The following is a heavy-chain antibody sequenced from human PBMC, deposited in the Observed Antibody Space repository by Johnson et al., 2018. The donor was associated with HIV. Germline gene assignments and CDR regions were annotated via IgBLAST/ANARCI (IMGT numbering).Heavy chain of an antibody. Sequence: QMLLVESGGGVVQPGRSLRLSCAASGFTFSSYGMHWVRQAPGKGLEWVADISHDESYKYYADSVKGRFTISRDKNMLYLQMNSLRAEDMAVYYCAKPLGGRDTAMVAIGFDIWGQGTMLTVSS. CDR3: AKPLGGRDTAMVAIGFDI. D-gene: IGHD5-18*01. J-gene: IGHJ3*02. CDR1: GFTFSSYG. V-gene: IGHV3-30*18. CDR2: ISHDESYK.